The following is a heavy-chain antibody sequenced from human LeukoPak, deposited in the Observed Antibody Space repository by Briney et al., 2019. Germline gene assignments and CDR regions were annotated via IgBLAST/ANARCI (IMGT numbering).Heavy chain of an antibody. V-gene: IGHV4-34*01. CDR3: ARGGFYCGGDCYVDY. CDR2: INHSGST. Sequence: PSETLSLTCAVYGGFFSTYYWSWIRQPPGKGLERIGEINHSGSTNYNPSLKSRVTISVDTSKNQFSLKLSSVTAADTAVYYCARGGFYCGGDCYVDYWGQGTLVTVSS. J-gene: IGHJ4*02. CDR1: GGFFSTYY. D-gene: IGHD2-21*02.